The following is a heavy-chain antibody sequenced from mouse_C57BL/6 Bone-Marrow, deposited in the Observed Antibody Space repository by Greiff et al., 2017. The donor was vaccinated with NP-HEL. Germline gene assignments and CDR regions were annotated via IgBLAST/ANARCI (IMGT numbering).Heavy chain of an antibody. D-gene: IGHD1-1*01. CDR1: GYTFTEYT. CDR3: ARDEDRDGSSYPYFDY. Sequence: VQLQQSGAELVKPGASVKLSCKASGYTFTEYTIHWVKQRSGQGLEWIGWFYPGSGSIKYNEKFKDKATLTADKSSSTVYMELSRLTSEDSAVYFCARDEDRDGSSYPYFDYWGQGTTLTVSS. J-gene: IGHJ2*01. V-gene: IGHV1-62-2*01. CDR2: FYPGSGSI.